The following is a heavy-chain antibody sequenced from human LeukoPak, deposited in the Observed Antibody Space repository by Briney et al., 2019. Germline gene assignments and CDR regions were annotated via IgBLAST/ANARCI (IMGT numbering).Heavy chain of an antibody. J-gene: IGHJ4*02. V-gene: IGHV4-4*07. Sequence: SETLSLACTVSGGSISSYYWSWIRHPAGKGPEWIGRIYTSGSTNYNPPLKSRVTMSVDTSKNQFSLKLSSVTAADPAVYYCARETYYDFLSGYSDWGQGTLVTVSS. CDR2: IYTSGST. CDR1: GGSISSYY. CDR3: ARETYYDFLSGYSD. D-gene: IGHD3-3*01.